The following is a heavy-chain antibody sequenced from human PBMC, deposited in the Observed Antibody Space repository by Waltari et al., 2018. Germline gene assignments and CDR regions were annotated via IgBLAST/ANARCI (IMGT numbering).Heavy chain of an antibody. V-gene: IGHV3-74*01. Sequence: EVQLVESGGGLVQRGGSLRLSCAASGFIFSSYWMHWVRQVPGKGLMWVSVIKNDETSTDYADSVGGLFSMSRDNAKNMLFLQMNGLTAEDTAIYYCARGGLYSGYDWAANYWGQGSLVTVSS. J-gene: IGHJ4*02. CDR1: GFIFSSYW. CDR2: IKNDETST. CDR3: ARGGLYSGYDWAANY. D-gene: IGHD5-12*01.